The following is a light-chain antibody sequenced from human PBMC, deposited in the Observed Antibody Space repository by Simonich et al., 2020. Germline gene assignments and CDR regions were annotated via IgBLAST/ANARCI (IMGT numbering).Light chain of an antibody. V-gene: IGLV6-57*01. CDR1: SGSIASNY. CDR2: EDN. CDR3: QSYDSSNQV. J-gene: IGLJ2*01. Sequence: NFMLTQPPSVSESPGKTVTISCTRISGSIASNYVQWYQQRPGSSPTTVIYEDNQRPSGVPDRFSGSIDSSSSSASLTISGLKTEDEADYYCQSYDSSNQVFGGGTKLTVL.